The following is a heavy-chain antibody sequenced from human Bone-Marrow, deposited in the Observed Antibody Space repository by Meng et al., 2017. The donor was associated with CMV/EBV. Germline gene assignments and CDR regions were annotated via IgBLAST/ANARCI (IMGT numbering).Heavy chain of an antibody. D-gene: IGHD3-3*02. Sequence: GSLRLSCTVSGASVSSSSFYWAWIRQPPGGGLAWIANVFYSGSKYYSPSLKSRVSISMDMSSNQFSLDMTSVTAADTAVYYCARVRGHFWSGYPYYFDFWGPGMLVTVSS. CDR1: GASVSSSSFY. V-gene: IGHV4-39*07. CDR3: ARVRGHFWSGYPYYFDF. CDR2: VFYSGSK. J-gene: IGHJ4*02.